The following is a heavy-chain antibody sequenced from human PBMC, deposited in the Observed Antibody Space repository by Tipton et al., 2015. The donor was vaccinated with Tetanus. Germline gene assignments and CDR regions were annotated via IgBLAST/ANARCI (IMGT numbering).Heavy chain of an antibody. CDR1: GGSISSFY. CDR2: IFNTGST. V-gene: IGHV4-59*01. D-gene: IGHD3-10*01. J-gene: IGHJ4*02. Sequence: GLVKPSETLSLTCTVSGGSISSFYWTWIRQPPGKGLEWIGYIFNTGSTNYNPSLKSRVTISLDRSKNQFSLNLISVTTADTAVYFCARNRVGVRGLPIEQPLDSWGPGTLVTVSS. CDR3: ARNRVGVRGLPIEQPLDS.